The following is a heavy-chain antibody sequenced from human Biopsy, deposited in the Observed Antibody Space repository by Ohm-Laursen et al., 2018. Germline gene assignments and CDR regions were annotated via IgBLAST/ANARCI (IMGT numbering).Heavy chain of an antibody. CDR3: ARGTGRYYVYGAFDI. Sequence: SQTLSLTCTVSGDPINNYYWSWIRQPAGKGLEWIGRIYTSGSPNYNLSLESRVTMSVDTSKNQFSLNLRSVTAADTAVYYCARGTGRYYVYGAFDICGQGTVVTVSS. CDR2: IYTSGSP. CDR1: GDPINNYY. D-gene: IGHD1-26*01. V-gene: IGHV4-4*07. J-gene: IGHJ3*02.